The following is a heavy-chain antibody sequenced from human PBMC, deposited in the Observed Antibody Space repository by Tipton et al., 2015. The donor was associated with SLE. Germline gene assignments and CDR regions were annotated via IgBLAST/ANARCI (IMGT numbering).Heavy chain of an antibody. CDR1: GYNFPYSW. CDR2: IYPDDSDA. CDR3: ARHPGGTGAAFDF. J-gene: IGHJ4*02. V-gene: IGHV5-51*01. Sequence: QSGAEVKKSGDSLKISCQGSGYNFPYSWIGWVRQVPGKGLEWMAVIYPDDSDARYNPSFQGQVTVSADKSVDTAYLQWNSLKVSDTAMYYCARHPGGTGAAFDFWGQGTLVTVSS. D-gene: IGHD7-27*01.